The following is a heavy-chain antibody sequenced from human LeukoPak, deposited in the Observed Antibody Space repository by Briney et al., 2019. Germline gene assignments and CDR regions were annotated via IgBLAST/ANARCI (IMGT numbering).Heavy chain of an antibody. V-gene: IGHV1-69*05. D-gene: IGHD2-15*01. CDR1: GGTLSSYA. J-gene: IGHJ1*01. CDR2: IIPIFGTA. Sequence: SVKVSCKASGGTLSSYAISWVRQAPGQGLEWMGGIIPIFGTANYAQKFQGRVTITTDESTSTAYMELSSLRSEDTAVYYCARRPVAREYFQHWGQGTLVTVSS. CDR3: ARRPVAREYFQH.